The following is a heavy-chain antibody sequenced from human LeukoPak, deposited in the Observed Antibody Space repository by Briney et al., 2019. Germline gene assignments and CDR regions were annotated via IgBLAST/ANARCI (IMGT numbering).Heavy chain of an antibody. Sequence: GESLKISCKGSGYSFTSYWIGWVRQMPGKGLEWMGITYPGDSDTRYSPSFQGQVTISADKSISTAYLQWSSLKASDTAMYYCARRPAERDLGRDAFDIWGQGTMVTVSS. D-gene: IGHD1-1*01. J-gene: IGHJ3*02. V-gene: IGHV5-51*01. CDR3: ARRPAERDLGRDAFDI. CDR2: TYPGDSDT. CDR1: GYSFTSYW.